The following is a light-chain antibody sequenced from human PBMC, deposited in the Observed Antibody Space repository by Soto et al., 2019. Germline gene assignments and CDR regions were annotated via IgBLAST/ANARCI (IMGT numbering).Light chain of an antibody. J-gene: IGKJ2*01. CDR3: QQTYSAPHT. V-gene: IGKV1-39*01. CDR2: AAS. CDR1: QSITGY. Sequence: DIQMTQSPSSLSASVGDRVTIACRASQSITGYLNWYQQTPRTAPKLLIYAASSLQSGVPSRFSGSGSGTDFILTISSLQPEDFATYYCQQTYSAPHTFGQGTKLEIK.